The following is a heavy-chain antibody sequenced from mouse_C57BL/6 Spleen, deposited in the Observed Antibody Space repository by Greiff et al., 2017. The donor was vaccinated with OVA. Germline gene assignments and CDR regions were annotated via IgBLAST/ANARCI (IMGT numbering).Heavy chain of an antibody. D-gene: IGHD2-13*01. Sequence: LLESGAELLKHGASVKLSCKATGYTFTGYWRVWVIQRPGHGLVWIGAIFPGSGSTNYNEKFKGKDTFLADTSSNTAYMQLSSLTTEDSAIYYCARRNDTDSAWFADWGKGTLVTVSA. CDR2: IFPGSGST. J-gene: IGHJ3*01. CDR3: ARRNDTDSAWFAD. V-gene: IGHV1-9*01. CDR1: GYTFTGYW.